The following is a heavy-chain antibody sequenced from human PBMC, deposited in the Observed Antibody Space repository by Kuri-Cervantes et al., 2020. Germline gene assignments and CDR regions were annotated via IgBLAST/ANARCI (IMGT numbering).Heavy chain of an antibody. CDR1: GYTFTNYG. D-gene: IGHD3-10*01. CDR3: ARGDGSGSYYRSYYYYYYMDV. Sequence: ASVKVSCKTSGYTFTNYGVSWVRQAPGQGLEWMGWISGYNGDTNHLQNLQGRVTITADESTSTAYMELSSLRSEDTAVYYCARGDGSGSYYRSYYYYYYMDVWGKGTTVTVSS. V-gene: IGHV1-18*01. CDR2: ISGYNGDT. J-gene: IGHJ6*03.